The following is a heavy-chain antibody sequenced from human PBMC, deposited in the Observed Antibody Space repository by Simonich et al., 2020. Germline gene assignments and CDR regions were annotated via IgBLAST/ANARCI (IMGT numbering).Heavy chain of an antibody. D-gene: IGHD3-10*01. CDR2: FNPEDGET. J-gene: IGHJ6*02. V-gene: IGHV1-24*01. Sequence: QVQLVQSGAEVKKPGASVKVSCKVSGYTLTALSMHWVRPAPGKGLEWMGGFNPEDGETIYAQKFQGRVTMTEDTSTDTAYMELSSLRSEDTAVYYCATRNTMGSGSYYYYYYGMDVWGQGTTVTVSS. CDR1: GYTLTALS. CDR3: ATRNTMGSGSYYYYYYGMDV.